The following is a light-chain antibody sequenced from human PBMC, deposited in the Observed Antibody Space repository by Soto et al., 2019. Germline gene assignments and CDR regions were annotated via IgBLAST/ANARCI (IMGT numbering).Light chain of an antibody. CDR3: QQYNRWPLT. J-gene: IGKJ1*01. CDR1: QSVSSN. Sequence: EIVMTQSPATLPVSPGERATLSCRASQSVSSNLAWYQQKPGQAPRLLIYGASTRATGIPARFSGSGSGTEFTLTISSLQSEDFAVYYCQQYNRWPLTFGQGTKVEIE. CDR2: GAS. V-gene: IGKV3-15*01.